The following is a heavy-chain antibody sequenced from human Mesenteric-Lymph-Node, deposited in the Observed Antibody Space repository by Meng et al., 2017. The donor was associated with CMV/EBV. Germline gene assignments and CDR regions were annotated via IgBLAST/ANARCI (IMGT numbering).Heavy chain of an antibody. D-gene: IGHD3-3*01. CDR1: GFSFDEYA. Sequence: GGSLRLSCAASGFSFDEYAMHWVRQAPGKGLEWVSGISWDSGTIGYADSVKGRFTISRDNAENSLYLQMNSLRGEDTALYYCSKGAYDFWSGLDWWGQGTPVTVSS. CDR2: ISWDSGTI. V-gene: IGHV3-9*01. J-gene: IGHJ4*02. CDR3: SKGAYDFWSGLDW.